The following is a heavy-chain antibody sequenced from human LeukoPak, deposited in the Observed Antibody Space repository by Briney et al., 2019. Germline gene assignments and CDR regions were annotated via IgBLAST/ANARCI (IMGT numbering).Heavy chain of an antibody. CDR1: GGTFSSYA. CDR3: ARQPQRYDFWSGYPGINWFDP. Sequence: SVKVSCKASGGTFSSYAISWVRQAPGQGLEWMGGIIPIFGTANYAQKFQGRVTITADESTSTAYMELSSLRSEDTAVYYCARQPQRYDFWSGYPGINWFDPWGQGTLVTVSS. V-gene: IGHV1-69*13. D-gene: IGHD3-3*01. CDR2: IIPIFGTA. J-gene: IGHJ5*02.